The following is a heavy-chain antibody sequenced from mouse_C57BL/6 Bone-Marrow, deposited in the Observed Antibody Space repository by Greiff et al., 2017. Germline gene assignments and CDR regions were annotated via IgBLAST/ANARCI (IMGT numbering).Heavy chain of an antibody. J-gene: IGHJ2*01. V-gene: IGHV1-72*01. D-gene: IGHD3-2*01. CDR2: IDPNSGGT. Sequence: PGASVKLSCKASGYTFTSYWMHWVKQRPGRGLEWIGRIDPNSGGTKYNEKFKSKATLTVDKPSSTAYMQLSSLTSEDSAVYYCARSKTAPGWYFDYWGQGTTLTVAS. CDR3: ARSKTAPGWYFDY. CDR1: GYTFTSYW.